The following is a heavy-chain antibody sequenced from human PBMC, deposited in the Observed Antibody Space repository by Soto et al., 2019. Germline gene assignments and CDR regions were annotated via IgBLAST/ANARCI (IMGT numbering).Heavy chain of an antibody. Sequence: GGSLRLSCAASGFTFTDAWMSWVRQAPGKGLEWVGRILSKTDGETTDYAAPVKGRFTISRHDSDNSLYLQMNSLKTEDTAVYYCTRVVTRTNNYAFDVWGQGTMVTVSS. CDR1: GFTFTDAW. J-gene: IGHJ3*01. D-gene: IGHD2-8*01. CDR2: ILSKTDGETT. V-gene: IGHV3-15*01. CDR3: TRVVTRTNNYAFDV.